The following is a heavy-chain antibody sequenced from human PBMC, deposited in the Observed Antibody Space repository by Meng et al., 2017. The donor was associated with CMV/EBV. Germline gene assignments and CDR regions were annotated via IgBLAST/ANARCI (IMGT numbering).Heavy chain of an antibody. Sequence: ASVKVSCKASGYTFTGYYMHWVRQAPGQGLEWMGWINPNSGGTNYAQKFQGRVTMTRDTSISTAYMELSRLRSDDTAVYYCARDWTIPYYGMDVWGQGTPVTVSS. CDR2: INPNSGGT. D-gene: IGHD3-3*01. CDR3: ARDWTIPYYGMDV. V-gene: IGHV1-2*02. CDR1: GYTFTGYY. J-gene: IGHJ6*02.